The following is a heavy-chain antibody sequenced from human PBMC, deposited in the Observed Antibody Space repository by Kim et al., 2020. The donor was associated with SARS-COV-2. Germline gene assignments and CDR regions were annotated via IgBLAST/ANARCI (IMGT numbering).Heavy chain of an antibody. CDR2: IYYSGST. V-gene: IGHV4-39*01. J-gene: IGHJ6*02. Sequence: SETLSLTCTVSGGSISSSSYYWGWIRQPPGKGLEWIGSIYYSGSTYYNPSLKSRVTISVDTSKNQFSLKLSSVTAADTAVYYCARRGADYYGSGSTYYGMDVWGQGTTVTVSS. D-gene: IGHD3-10*01. CDR1: GGSISSSSYY. CDR3: ARRGADYYGSGSTYYGMDV.